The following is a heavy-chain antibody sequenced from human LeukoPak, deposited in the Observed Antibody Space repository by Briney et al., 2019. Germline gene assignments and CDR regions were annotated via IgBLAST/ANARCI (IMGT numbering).Heavy chain of an antibody. CDR3: ARSAEHCNNGVCFTDYYMDV. Sequence: ASVKVSCKASGYTFTSYYMHWVRQAPGQGLEWMGIINPSGGTTSSAQKFQGRVTMTRDTSISTAYMELSSLTSDDTAVYFCARSAEHCNNGVCFTDYYMDVWGKGTTVTVSS. D-gene: IGHD2-8*01. J-gene: IGHJ6*03. CDR2: INPSGGTT. V-gene: IGHV1-46*01. CDR1: GYTFTSYY.